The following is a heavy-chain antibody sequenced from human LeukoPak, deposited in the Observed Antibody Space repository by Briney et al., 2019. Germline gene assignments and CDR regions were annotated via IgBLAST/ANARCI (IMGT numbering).Heavy chain of an antibody. D-gene: IGHD6-13*01. J-gene: IGHJ4*02. Sequence: GGSLRLSCAASGFTFSSYSMNWVRQAPGKGLEWVSGINWNGGSTGYTDFVKGRFTISRDNSKNTLYMQMDSLRAEDTAVYYCAKEGDISSSWYLSNYFDYWGQGTLVTVSS. CDR1: GFTFSSYS. V-gene: IGHV3-NL1*01. CDR2: INWNGGST. CDR3: AKEGDISSSWYLSNYFDY.